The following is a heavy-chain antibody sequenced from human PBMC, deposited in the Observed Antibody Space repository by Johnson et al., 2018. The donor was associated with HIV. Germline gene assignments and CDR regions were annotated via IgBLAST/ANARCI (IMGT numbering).Heavy chain of an antibody. D-gene: IGHD6-19*01. CDR1: GFTFSSYA. CDR3: TSGKSWLAVDAFDI. V-gene: IGHV3-23*04. CDR2: ISGSGGSI. Sequence: VQLVESGGGLVQPGGSLRLSCAASGFTFSSYAMSWVRQAPGKGLEWVSAISGSGGSIYYADSVKGRFTISRDNAKNSLYLQMNSLKTEDTAVYYCTSGKSWLAVDAFDIWGQGTIVSVSS. J-gene: IGHJ3*02.